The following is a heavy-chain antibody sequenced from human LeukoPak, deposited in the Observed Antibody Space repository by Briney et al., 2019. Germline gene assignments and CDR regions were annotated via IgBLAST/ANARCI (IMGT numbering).Heavy chain of an antibody. J-gene: IGHJ3*02. V-gene: IGHV1-24*01. CDR3: ARDMVYYYDSSGYWDAFDI. Sequence: ASVKVSCKVSGYTLTELSMHWVRQAPGKGLEWMGGFDPEDGETIYAQKFQGRVTMTEDTSTDTAYMELSSLRSEDTAVYYCARDMVYYYDSSGYWDAFDIWGQGTMVTVSS. CDR1: GYTLTELS. D-gene: IGHD3-22*01. CDR2: FDPEDGET.